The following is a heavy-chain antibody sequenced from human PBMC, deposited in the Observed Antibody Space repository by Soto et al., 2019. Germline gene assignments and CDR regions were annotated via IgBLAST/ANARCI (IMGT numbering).Heavy chain of an antibody. D-gene: IGHD2-2*02. CDR3: ARYCSSKRCYTPYGMDV. CDR1: GGSISSSNW. J-gene: IGHJ6*02. Sequence: SETLSLTCAVSGGSISSSNWWSWVRQPPGKGLEWIGEIYHSGSTNYNPSLKSRVTISVDKSKNQFSLKLSSVTAADTAVYYCARYCSSKRCYTPYGMDVWGQGPTVTVYS. V-gene: IGHV4-4*02. CDR2: IYHSGST.